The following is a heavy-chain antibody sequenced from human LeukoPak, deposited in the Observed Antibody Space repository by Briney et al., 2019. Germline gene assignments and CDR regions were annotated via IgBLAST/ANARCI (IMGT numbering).Heavy chain of an antibody. CDR3: ARYTRGRNGMDV. J-gene: IGHJ6*02. CDR2: IYHSGST. V-gene: IGHV4-30-2*01. Sequence: SETLSLTCAVSGGSISSAGYSWSWIRQPPGKGLEWIGYIYHSGSTYYNPSLKSRVIISVDRSKNQFSLKLSSVTAADTAVYYCARYTRGRNGMDVWGQGTTVTVSS. CDR1: GGSISSAGYS. D-gene: IGHD1-26*01.